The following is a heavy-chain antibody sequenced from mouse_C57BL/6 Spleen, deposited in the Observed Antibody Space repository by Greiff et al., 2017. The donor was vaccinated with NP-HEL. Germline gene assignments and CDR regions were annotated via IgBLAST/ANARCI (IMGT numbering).Heavy chain of an antibody. CDR1: GYAFSSYW. D-gene: IGHD1-1*01. Sequence: LQQSGASVKISCKASGYAFSSYWMNWVKQRPGKGLEWIGQIYPGDGDTNYNGKFKGKATLTADKSSSTAYMQLSSLTSEDSAVYFCARDYGSSYEGFAYWGQGTLVTVSA. CDR3: ARDYGSSYEGFAY. J-gene: IGHJ3*01. CDR2: IYPGDGDT. V-gene: IGHV1-80*01.